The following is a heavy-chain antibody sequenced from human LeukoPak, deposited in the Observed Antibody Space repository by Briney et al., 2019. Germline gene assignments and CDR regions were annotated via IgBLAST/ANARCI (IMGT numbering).Heavy chain of an antibody. CDR1: GGSISSYY. J-gene: IGHJ5*02. CDR3: ARGVVVTGWFDP. D-gene: IGHD2-21*02. V-gene: IGHV4-59*01. Sequence: NTSETLSLTCTVSGGSISSYYWSWIRQPPGKGLEWIGYIYYSGSTNYNPSLKSRVTISVDTSKNHFSLKLSSVTAADTAVYYCARGVVVTGWFDPWGQGTLVTVSS. CDR2: IYYSGST.